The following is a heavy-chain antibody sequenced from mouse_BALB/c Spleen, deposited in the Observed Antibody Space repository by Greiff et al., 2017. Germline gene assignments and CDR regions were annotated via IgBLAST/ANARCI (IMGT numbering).Heavy chain of an antibody. Sequence: EVQRVESGGGLVKPGGSLKLSCAASGFAFSSYYMPWVRQTPEKRLEWVAYISSGGGSTYYPDTVKGRFTISRDNAKNTLYLQLSSLKSEDTAMYYCARHRAYYGNYVEYAMDYWGQGTSVTVSS. CDR1: GFAFSSYY. J-gene: IGHJ4*01. D-gene: IGHD2-10*01. CDR2: ISSGGGST. V-gene: IGHV5-12-1*01. CDR3: ARHRAYYGNYVEYAMDY.